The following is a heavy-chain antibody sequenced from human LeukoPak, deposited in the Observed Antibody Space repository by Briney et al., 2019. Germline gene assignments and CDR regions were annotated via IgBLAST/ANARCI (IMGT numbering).Heavy chain of an antibody. V-gene: IGHV3-9*01. Sequence: PGGSLRLSCAASGFTFDDYAMHWVRQAPGKGLEWVSGISWNSGSIGYADSVKGRSTISRDNAKNSLYLQMNSLRAEDTALYYCAKDMAGGIAAAGWGGFDYWGQGTLVTVSS. J-gene: IGHJ4*02. CDR3: AKDMAGGIAAAGWGGFDY. CDR1: GFTFDDYA. CDR2: ISWNSGSI. D-gene: IGHD6-13*01.